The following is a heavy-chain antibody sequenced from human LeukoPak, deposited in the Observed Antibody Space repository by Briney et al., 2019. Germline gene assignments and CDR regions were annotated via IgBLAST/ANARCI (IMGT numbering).Heavy chain of an antibody. D-gene: IGHD3-10*01. J-gene: IGHJ5*02. V-gene: IGHV4-31*03. CDR1: GGSISSGGYY. CDR2: IYYSGST. CDR3: ARVHYGSGSYYTPQYNWFDP. Sequence: SQTLSLTCTVSGGSISSGGYYWSWIRQHPGKGLEWIGYIYYSGSTYYNPSLKSRVTISVDTSKNQFSLKLSSVTAADTAVYYCARVHYGSGSYYTPQYNWFDPWGQGTLDTVSS.